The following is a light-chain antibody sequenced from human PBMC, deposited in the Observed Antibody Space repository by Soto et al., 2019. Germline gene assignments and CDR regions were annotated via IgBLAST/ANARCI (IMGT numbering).Light chain of an antibody. CDR3: KHYDTQFN. CDR1: QIVNNKF. J-gene: IGKJ3*01. CDR2: GES. Sequence: ERALTQSPDTLGLSPVSRPIVPCLDSQIVNNKFLGWYQQTPGQAPRILIYGESIRATGIPDRFSGSGSGTDFPLTISRLEPEDFALYYCKHYDTQFNCGTGNTGAIK. V-gene: IGKV3-20*01.